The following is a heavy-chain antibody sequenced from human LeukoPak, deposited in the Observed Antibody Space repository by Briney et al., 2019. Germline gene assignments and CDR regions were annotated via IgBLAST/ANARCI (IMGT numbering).Heavy chain of an antibody. D-gene: IGHD3-9*01. J-gene: IGHJ4*02. Sequence: GGSLRLSCAASGFTFSSYGMHWVRHAPGKGLEWVAFISYDGSNKYYADSVKGRFTISRDNSKNTLYLQMNSLRAEDTAVYYCAKDPRYDILTGYSYFDYWGQGTLVTVSS. V-gene: IGHV3-30*18. CDR3: AKDPRYDILTGYSYFDY. CDR2: ISYDGSNK. CDR1: GFTFSSYG.